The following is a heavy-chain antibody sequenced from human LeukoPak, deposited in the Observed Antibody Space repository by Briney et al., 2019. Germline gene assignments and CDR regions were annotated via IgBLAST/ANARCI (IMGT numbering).Heavy chain of an antibody. CDR3: AREPLTGYYGFDY. CDR1: GFTVSSHF. J-gene: IGHJ4*02. CDR2: IYSGGLT. D-gene: IGHD3-9*01. Sequence: PGGSLRLSCAASGFTVSSHFMSWVRQAPGKGLEWVSVIYSGGLTYYADSVKGRFTISRDNPRNTLYLQMNSLRAEDTAVYYCAREPLTGYYGFDYWGQGTLVTVSS. V-gene: IGHV3-53*01.